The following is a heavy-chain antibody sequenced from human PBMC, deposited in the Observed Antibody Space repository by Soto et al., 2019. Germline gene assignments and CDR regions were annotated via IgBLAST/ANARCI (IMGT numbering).Heavy chain of an antibody. CDR1: GFTFSSYA. J-gene: IGHJ3*02. CDR2: IGASGGST. D-gene: IGHD2-2*01. Sequence: EVQLLESGGGLVQPGGSLRLSCAASGFTFSSYAMSWVRQAPGKGLEWVSTIGASGGSTYYADSVKGRFTISRDKSKNTLDLQMNSLRAEDTAIHYCARRGYCGTTSCYPAFDIWGQGTMVTGSS. V-gene: IGHV3-23*01. CDR3: ARRGYCGTTSCYPAFDI.